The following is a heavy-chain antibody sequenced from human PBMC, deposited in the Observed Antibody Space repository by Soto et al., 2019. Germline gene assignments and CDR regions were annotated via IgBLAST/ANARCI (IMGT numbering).Heavy chain of an antibody. D-gene: IGHD3-22*01. V-gene: IGHV5-51*01. Sequence: GESLKISCKGSGYSFTSYWIGWVRQMPGKGLEWMGIIYPGDSDTRYSPSFQGQVTISADKSISTAYLQWSSLKASDTAMYYCARVKVINPHHYYYYYGMDVWGQGTTVTVSS. CDR2: IYPGDSDT. J-gene: IGHJ6*02. CDR1: GYSFTSYW. CDR3: ARVKVINPHHYYYYYGMDV.